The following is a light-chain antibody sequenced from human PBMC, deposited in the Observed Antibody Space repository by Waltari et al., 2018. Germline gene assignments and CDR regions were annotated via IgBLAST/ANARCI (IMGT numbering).Light chain of an antibody. V-gene: IGLV1-44*01. CDR3: AAWDDSLHGWV. Sequence: QSVLTQPPSASGTPGQRVTISCSGSSSNIGSNTVNWYQPLPGTAPKLRGYSNNPRPSGVPARFSGSKSGTSASLAISGLQSEDEADYYCAAWDDSLHGWVFGGGTKLTVL. CDR2: SNN. CDR1: SSNIGSNT. J-gene: IGLJ3*02.